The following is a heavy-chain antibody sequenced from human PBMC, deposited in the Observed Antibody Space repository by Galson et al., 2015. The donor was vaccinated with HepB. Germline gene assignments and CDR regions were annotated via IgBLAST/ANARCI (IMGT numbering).Heavy chain of an antibody. Sequence: SVKVSCKASGYTFTGYYMHWVRQAPGQGLEWMGRINPNSGGTNYAQKFQGRVTMTRDTSISTAYMELSRLRSDDTAVYYCARDLFDEFGDDAFDIWGQGTMVTVSS. V-gene: IGHV1-2*06. CDR2: INPNSGGT. CDR3: ARDLFDEFGDDAFDI. D-gene: IGHD3-10*01. J-gene: IGHJ3*02. CDR1: GYTFTGYY.